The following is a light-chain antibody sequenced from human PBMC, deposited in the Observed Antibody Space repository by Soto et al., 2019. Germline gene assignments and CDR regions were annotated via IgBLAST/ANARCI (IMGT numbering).Light chain of an antibody. V-gene: IGLV1-47*01. J-gene: IGLJ1*01. CDR3: VAWDDSLSGYV. CDR2: KNN. CDR1: SSNIGRDY. Sequence: QSVLTQAPSASGTPGQGVIISCSGSSSNIGRDYVSWYQQLPGMAPKLLIYKNNQRPSGVPDRFSGSKSGTSASLAISGLRSEDEADYYCVAWDDSLSGYVFGTGTKLTVL.